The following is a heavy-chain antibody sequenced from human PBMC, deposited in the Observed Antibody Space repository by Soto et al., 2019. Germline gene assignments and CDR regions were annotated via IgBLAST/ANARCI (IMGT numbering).Heavy chain of an antibody. CDR1: GGSISSGGYY. CDR2: IHYSGST. Sequence: SETLSLTCTVSGGSISSGGYYWSWIRQHPGKGLEWIGYIHYSGSTYYNPSLKSRVTISVDTSKNQFSLKLSSVTAADTAVYYCARDHDTAMTYWGQGTLVTVSS. V-gene: IGHV4-31*03. CDR3: ARDHDTAMTY. D-gene: IGHD5-18*01. J-gene: IGHJ4*02.